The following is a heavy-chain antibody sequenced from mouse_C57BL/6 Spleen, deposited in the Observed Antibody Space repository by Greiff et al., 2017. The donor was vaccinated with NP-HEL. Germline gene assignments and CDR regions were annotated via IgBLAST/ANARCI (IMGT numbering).Heavy chain of an antibody. V-gene: IGHV1-59*01. CDR3: AREDQYYGREGMDY. CDR2: IDPSDSYT. D-gene: IGHD1-1*01. Sequence: QVQLQQPGAELVRPGTSVKLSCKASGYTFTSYWMHWVKQRPGQGLEWIGVIDPSDSYTNYNQKFKGKATLTVDTSSSTAYMQLSSLTSEDSADYDVAREDQYYGREGMDYWGQGTSVTVSS. J-gene: IGHJ4*01. CDR1: GYTFTSYW.